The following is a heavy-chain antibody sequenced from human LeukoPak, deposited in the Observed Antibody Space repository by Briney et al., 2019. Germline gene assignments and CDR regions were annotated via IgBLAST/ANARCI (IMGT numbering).Heavy chain of an antibody. V-gene: IGHV3-23*01. Sequence: GGSLRLSCAASGFTFSSYGMSWVRQAPGKGLEWVSAISGSGGSTYYADSVKGRFTISRDNSKNTLFLQINSLTAEDTAIYYCAKVLIASGLDYWGQGTLVTVAS. CDR3: AKVLIASGLDY. CDR1: GFTFSSYG. CDR2: ISGSGGST. J-gene: IGHJ4*02. D-gene: IGHD6-13*01.